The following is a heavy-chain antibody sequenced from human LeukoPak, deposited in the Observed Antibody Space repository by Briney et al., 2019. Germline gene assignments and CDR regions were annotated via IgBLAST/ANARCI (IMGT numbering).Heavy chain of an antibody. D-gene: IGHD2-8*01. V-gene: IGHV3-21*01. CDR1: GFTFSSYS. CDR2: ISSSSSYI. Sequence: GGSLRLSCAASGFTFSSYSMNWVRQAPGKGLEWVSSISSSSSYIYYADSVKGRFTISRDNAKNSLYLQTNSLRAEDTAVYYCALIIGNNGLFDYWGQGTLVTVSS. J-gene: IGHJ4*02. CDR3: ALIIGNNGLFDY.